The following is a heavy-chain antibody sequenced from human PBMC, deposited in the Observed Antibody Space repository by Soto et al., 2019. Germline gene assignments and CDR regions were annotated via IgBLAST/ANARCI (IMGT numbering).Heavy chain of an antibody. J-gene: IGHJ4*02. CDR3: ARTRRYCSGGSCSNFDY. D-gene: IGHD2-15*01. CDR2: ISAYNGNT. CDR1: GYTFTSYG. Sequence: QVQLVQSGAEVKKPGASVKVSCKASGYTFTSYGISWVRQAPGQGLEWMGWISAYNGNTNYAQKLQGRVTMSTDKSTSTAYMELRSLRSDDTAVYYCARTRRYCSGGSCSNFDYWGQGTLVTVSS. V-gene: IGHV1-18*01.